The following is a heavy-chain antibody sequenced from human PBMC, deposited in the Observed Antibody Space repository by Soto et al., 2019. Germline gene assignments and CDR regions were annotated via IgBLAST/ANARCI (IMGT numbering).Heavy chain of an antibody. CDR2: LSGTGGIT. D-gene: IGHD6-19*01. J-gene: IGHJ3*02. CDR1: GLTFSTYA. CDR3: AKAHPSGWSIPDAFDI. Sequence: EVQLLESGGGLVQPGGSLRLSCAASGLTFSTYAMTWVRQAPGKGLEWVSALSGTGGITHYAVSVKGRFTISRDNSKNTVYLQMNSLRAEDTAVYYCAKAHPSGWSIPDAFDIWGQGTMVTVSS. V-gene: IGHV3-23*01.